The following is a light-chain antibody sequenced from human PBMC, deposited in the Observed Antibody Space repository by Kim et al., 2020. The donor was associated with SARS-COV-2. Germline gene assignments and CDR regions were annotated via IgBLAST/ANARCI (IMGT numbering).Light chain of an antibody. V-gene: IGKV1-27*01. CDR1: QDISNY. CDR2: AAS. Sequence: DIQMTQSPSSLSASVGDRVIITCRASQDISNYLAWYQQKPGKVPKLLIYAASALQSGVPSRFSGSGSGTDFTLTISSLQPEDVATYYCQKYYSAPITFGQGTRLEIK. CDR3: QKYYSAPIT. J-gene: IGKJ5*01.